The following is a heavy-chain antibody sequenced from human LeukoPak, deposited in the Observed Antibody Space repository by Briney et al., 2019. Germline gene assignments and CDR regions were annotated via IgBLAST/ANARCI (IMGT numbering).Heavy chain of an antibody. D-gene: IGHD5-24*01. Sequence: GGSLRLSCAASGFTFSSYAMSWVRQAPGKGLEWVSLIGDSGAVTYYADSVRGRFTISIDNSKNTMYLQMNSLGAEDTAVYYCARDRRSVAGYTGYFDHWGQGELVTVSS. CDR1: GFTFSSYA. CDR2: IGDSGAVT. J-gene: IGHJ4*02. V-gene: IGHV3-23*01. CDR3: ARDRRSVAGYTGYFDH.